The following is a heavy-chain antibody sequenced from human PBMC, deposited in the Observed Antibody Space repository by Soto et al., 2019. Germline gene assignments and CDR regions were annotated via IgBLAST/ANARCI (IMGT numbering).Heavy chain of an antibody. V-gene: IGHV3-33*01. D-gene: IGHD3-22*01. CDR2: IWYDGSNK. Sequence: GGSLRLSCAASGFTFSSYGMHWVRQAPGKGLEWVAVIWYDGSNKYYADSVKGRFTISGDNSKNTLYLQMNSLRAEDTAVYYCARDGRYYDSSGYYYVDYYGMDVWGQGTTVTVSS. CDR1: GFTFSSYG. J-gene: IGHJ6*02. CDR3: ARDGRYYDSSGYYYVDYYGMDV.